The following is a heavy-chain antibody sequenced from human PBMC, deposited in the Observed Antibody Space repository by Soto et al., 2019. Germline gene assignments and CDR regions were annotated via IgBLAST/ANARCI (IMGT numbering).Heavy chain of an antibody. D-gene: IGHD2-21*02. V-gene: IGHV3-23*01. CDR1: GFTFSTYA. J-gene: IGHJ4*02. Sequence: EVQLLESGGGLVQPGGSLRLSCAASGFTFSTYAMSWVRQAPGKGLEWVSTVSASGGNTYYADSVKGRFTISRDNSQNTLFLQMNTLRAEDTAIFYCARGWGLDNWGQGTLFTVSS. CDR2: VSASGGNT. CDR3: ARGWGLDN.